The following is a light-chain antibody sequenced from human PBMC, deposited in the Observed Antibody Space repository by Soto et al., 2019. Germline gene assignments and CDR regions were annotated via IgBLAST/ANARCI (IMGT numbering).Light chain of an antibody. CDR3: QTWGTGYVV. CDR2: LNSGGRH. CDR1: SGHSSYS. J-gene: IGLJ2*01. Sequence: QSVLTQSPSASASLGASVKLTCTLSSGHSSYSIAWHQQQPDKGPRNLMKLNSGGRHSKGDGIPDRFSGSSSGAERYLTISSLQSEDEADYYCQTWGTGYVVFGGGTKLTVL. V-gene: IGLV4-69*01.